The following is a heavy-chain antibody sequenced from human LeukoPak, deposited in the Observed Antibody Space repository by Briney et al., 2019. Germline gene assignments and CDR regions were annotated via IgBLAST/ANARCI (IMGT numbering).Heavy chain of an antibody. J-gene: IGHJ4*02. V-gene: IGHV4-61*01. CDR3: ARDSIAAAGTFDY. CDR2: IYYSGCT. D-gene: IGHD6-13*01. Sequence: PSETLSLTCSVSGGSVSSGSYYWSWIRQPPGKGLEWIGYIYYSGCTNYNPSLKSRVTMSVDTSKNQFSLKLSSVTAADTAVYYCARDSIAAAGTFDYWGQGTLVTVSS. CDR1: GGSVSSGSYY.